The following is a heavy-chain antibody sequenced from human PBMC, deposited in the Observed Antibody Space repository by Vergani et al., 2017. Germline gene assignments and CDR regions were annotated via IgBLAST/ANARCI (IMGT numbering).Heavy chain of an antibody. D-gene: IGHD3-10*01. J-gene: IGHJ4*02. CDR1: GYTFTGYY. Sequence: QVQLVQSGAEVKKPGASVKVSCKASGYTFTGYYMHWVRQAPGQGLEWMGWIIPIFGTANYAQKFQGRVTITADKSTSTAYMELSSLRSEDTAVYYCARDRLGVGCFDYWGQGTLVTVSS. CDR2: IIPIFGTA. CDR3: ARDRLGVGCFDY. V-gene: IGHV1-69*06.